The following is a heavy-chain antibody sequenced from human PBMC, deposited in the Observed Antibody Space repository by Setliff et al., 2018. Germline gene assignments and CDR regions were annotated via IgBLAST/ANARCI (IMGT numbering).Heavy chain of an antibody. V-gene: IGHV1-69*13. CDR1: GGTFSSKA. D-gene: IGHD2-2*01. CDR3: VRDRHSFVVPPEEAWFDP. Sequence: SVKVSCKASGGTFSSKAISWVRQAPGQGLEWMGGIIPIFGSANYARKFQGRVTVTADESTSTAYMELRSLTSDDTAIYYCVRDRHSFVVPPEEAWFDPWGQGTLVTVSS. J-gene: IGHJ5*02. CDR2: IIPIFGSA.